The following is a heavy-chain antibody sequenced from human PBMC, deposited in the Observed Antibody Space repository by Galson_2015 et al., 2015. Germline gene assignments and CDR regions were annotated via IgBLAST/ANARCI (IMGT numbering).Heavy chain of an antibody. D-gene: IGHD4-17*01. CDR1: GYSFTSYW. CDR2: IYPGDSDT. CDR3: ARPGPYGDYVGEAFDI. V-gene: IGHV5-51*01. J-gene: IGHJ3*02. Sequence: QSGAEVKKPGESLKISCKGSGYSFTSYWIGWVRQMPGKGLEWMGIIYPGDSDTRYSPSFQGQVTISADKSISTAYLQWSSLKASDTAMYHCARPGPYGDYVGEAFDIWGQGTMVTVSS.